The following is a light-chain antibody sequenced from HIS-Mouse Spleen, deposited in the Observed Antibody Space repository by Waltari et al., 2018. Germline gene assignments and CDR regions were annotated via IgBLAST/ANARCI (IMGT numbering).Light chain of an antibody. V-gene: IGKV3-11*01. CDR1: QSVSSY. Sequence: EIVLTQSPATLSLSPGERATLSSRASQSVSSYLAWYQQKPGQAPRLLIYDASNRATGIPARFSGSGSGTDFTLTISSLGPEDFAVYSCQQRSNWPPVLTFGGGTKVEIK. J-gene: IGKJ4*01. CDR3: QQRSNWPPVLT. CDR2: DAS.